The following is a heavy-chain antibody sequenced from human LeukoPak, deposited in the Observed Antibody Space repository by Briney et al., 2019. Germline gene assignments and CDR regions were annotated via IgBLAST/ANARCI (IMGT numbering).Heavy chain of an antibody. CDR1: GFTVSSNY. J-gene: IGHJ4*02. D-gene: IGHD6-19*01. CDR3: ARGSGWYDY. CDR2: IYSGGST. Sequence: GGSLRLSCAASGFTVSSNYMAWVRQAPGKGLEWVSAIYSGGSTYYTDSVKGRFSVSRDISKNTVYLQMNSLRVEDAAVYFCARGSGWYDYWGQGTLITVSS. V-gene: IGHV3-53*01.